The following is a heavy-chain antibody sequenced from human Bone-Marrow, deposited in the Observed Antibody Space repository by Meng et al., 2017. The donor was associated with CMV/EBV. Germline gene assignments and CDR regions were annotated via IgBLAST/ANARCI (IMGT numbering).Heavy chain of an antibody. V-gene: IGHV3-21*01. CDR2: ISADSTYI. CDR1: GLSFASYS. J-gene: IGHJ4*02. D-gene: IGHD1-14*01. CDR3: ASSLAIITFFDF. Sequence: CADSGLSFASYSMNWVRQAPGKGLEWVSSISADSTYIYYPDSLKGRFTISRDNAKNSVSLQMNSLRDEDTAVYYCASSLAIITFFDFWGQGTLVTVSS.